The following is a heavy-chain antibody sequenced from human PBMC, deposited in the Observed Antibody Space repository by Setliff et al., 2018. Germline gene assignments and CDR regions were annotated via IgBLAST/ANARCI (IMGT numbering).Heavy chain of an antibody. Sequence: PGGSLRLSCAASGFSFRSYWMAWVRQAPGKGLEWVANTKEDGSEKYYVDSVKGRFTISRDNAKNSLYLDLNSLRGEDMGVYYCARDGGTAMVKTYYYGLDVWGQGTTVTVSS. CDR3: ARDGGTAMVKTYYYGLDV. CDR2: TKEDGSEK. CDR1: GFSFRSYW. J-gene: IGHJ6*02. V-gene: IGHV3-7*01. D-gene: IGHD5-18*01.